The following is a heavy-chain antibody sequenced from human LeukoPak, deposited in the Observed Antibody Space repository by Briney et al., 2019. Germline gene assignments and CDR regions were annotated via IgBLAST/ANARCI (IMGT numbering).Heavy chain of an antibody. CDR1: GGSFSGYY. Sequence: SETLSLTCAVYGGSFSGYYWSWIRQPPGKGLEWIGEINHSGSTNYNPSLKSRVNISVDTSKNQFSLKLSSVTAADTAVYYCARDAYYFGSGSQLDCWGQGTLVTVSS. V-gene: IGHV4-34*01. CDR2: INHSGST. D-gene: IGHD3-10*01. J-gene: IGHJ4*02. CDR3: ARDAYYFGSGSQLDC.